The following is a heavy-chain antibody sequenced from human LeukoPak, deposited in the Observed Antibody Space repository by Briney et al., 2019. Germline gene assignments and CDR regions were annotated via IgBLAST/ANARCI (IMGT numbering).Heavy chain of an antibody. V-gene: IGHV4-38-2*02. CDR3: ARDRGYYDTSGYYGDAFDI. CDR2: IYHSGSA. J-gene: IGHJ3*02. CDR1: GFSISSGYY. D-gene: IGHD3-22*01. Sequence: SETLSPTCTVSGFSISSGYYWGWIRQPPGKGLEWIGDIYHSGSAYYNPSLKSRVTLSVDTSKNQFSLNLTSVTAADTAVYYCARDRGYYDTSGYYGDAFDIWGQGTKVTVSS.